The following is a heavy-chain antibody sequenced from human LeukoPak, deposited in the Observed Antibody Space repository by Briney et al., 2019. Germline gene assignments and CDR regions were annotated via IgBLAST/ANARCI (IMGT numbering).Heavy chain of an antibody. J-gene: IGHJ3*02. CDR3: AKLSGSYAFDI. CDR1: EFSVGSNY. V-gene: IGHV3-66*01. Sequence: GRSLRLSCAASEFSVGSNYMTWVRQAPGKGLEWVSLIYSGGSTYYADSVKGRFTISRDNSKNTLYLQMNSLRAEDTAVYYCAKLSGSYAFDIWGQGTMVTVSS. D-gene: IGHD1-26*01. CDR2: IYSGGST.